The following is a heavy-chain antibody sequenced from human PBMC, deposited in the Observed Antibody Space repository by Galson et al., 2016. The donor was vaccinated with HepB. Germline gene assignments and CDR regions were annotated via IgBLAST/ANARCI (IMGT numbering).Heavy chain of an antibody. Sequence: SLRLSCAASGFTFSNYAMNWVRQAPGKGLEWVSAVRNSGADTYYAGSVKGRFTISRDNSKNMLYLQMNNLRAEGTATYYCAKDRGARGYCSSGACPNWFDPWGQGTLVIVSS. CDR1: GFTFSNYA. J-gene: IGHJ5*02. CDR2: VRNSGADT. CDR3: AKDRGARGYCSSGACPNWFDP. V-gene: IGHV3-23*01. D-gene: IGHD2-2*01.